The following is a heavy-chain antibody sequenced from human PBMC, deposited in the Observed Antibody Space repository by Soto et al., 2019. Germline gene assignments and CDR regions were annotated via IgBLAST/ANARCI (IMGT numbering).Heavy chain of an antibody. CDR1: GGSISSSNW. J-gene: IGHJ6*02. CDR2: IYHSGST. Sequence: QVQLQESGPGLVKPSGILSLTCAVSGGSISSSNWWSWVRQPPGKGLEWIGEIYHSGSTNYNPSLKSRVPISVDKSKNKFSLKPSSVTAADTAVYYCARGEDIVLVPAAIYYYYGMDVWGQGTTVTVSS. V-gene: IGHV4-4*02. D-gene: IGHD2-2*01. CDR3: ARGEDIVLVPAAIYYYYGMDV.